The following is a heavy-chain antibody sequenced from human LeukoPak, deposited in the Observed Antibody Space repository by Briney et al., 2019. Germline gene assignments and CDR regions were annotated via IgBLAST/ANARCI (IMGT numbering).Heavy chain of an antibody. CDR2: IYSGGST. D-gene: IGHD1-14*01. J-gene: IGHJ5*02. V-gene: IGHV3-53*01. Sequence: GGSLRLSCAASGFTVSSNYMSWVRQAPGKGLEWVSVIYSGGSTYYADSVKGRFTISRDNSKNTLYLQVNSLRAEDTAVYYCARDVTGWFDPWGQGTLVTVSS. CDR1: GFTVSSNY. CDR3: ARDVTGWFDP.